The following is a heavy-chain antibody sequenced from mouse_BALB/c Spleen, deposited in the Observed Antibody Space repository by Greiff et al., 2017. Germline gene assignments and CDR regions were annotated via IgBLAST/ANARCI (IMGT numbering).Heavy chain of an antibody. Sequence: VHVKQSGAELVKPGASVKLSCTASGFNIKDTYMHWVKQRPEQGLEWIGRIDPANGNTKYDPKFQGKATITADTSSNTAYLQLSSLTSEDTAVYYCARGGDGYYAMDYWGQGTSVTVSS. CDR1: GFNIKDTY. V-gene: IGHV14-3*02. J-gene: IGHJ4*01. D-gene: IGHD2-3*01. CDR3: ARGGDGYYAMDY. CDR2: IDPANGNT.